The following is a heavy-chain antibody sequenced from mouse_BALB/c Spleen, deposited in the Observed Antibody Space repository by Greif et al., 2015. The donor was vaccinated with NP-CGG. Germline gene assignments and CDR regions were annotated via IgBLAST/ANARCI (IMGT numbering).Heavy chain of an antibody. V-gene: IGHV5-6-4*01. CDR3: TRGGGSYAMDY. CDR2: ISSGGSYT. J-gene: IGHJ4*01. Sequence: EVKLVESGGGLVKPGGSLKLSCAASGFTFSSYTTSWVRQTQEKRLEWVATISSGGSYTYYPDSAKGRFTFSRDNAKNTLYLQMSSLKSEDTAMYYCTRGGGSYAMDYWGQGTSVTVSS. CDR1: GFTFSSYT. D-gene: IGHD1-1*01.